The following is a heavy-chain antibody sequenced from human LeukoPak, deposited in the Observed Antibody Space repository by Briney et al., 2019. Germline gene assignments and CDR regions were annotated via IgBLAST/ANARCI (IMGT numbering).Heavy chain of an antibody. J-gene: IGHJ5*02. Sequence: PSETLSLTCTVSGGSISSGDYYWSWIRQPPGKGLEWIGYIYYSGSTYYNPSLKSRVTISVDTSKNQFSLKLSSVTAADTAVYYCARDGGGISWFDPWGQGTLVTVSS. CDR2: IYYSGST. V-gene: IGHV4-30-4*08. D-gene: IGHD2-15*01. CDR1: GGSISSGDYY. CDR3: ARDGGGISWFDP.